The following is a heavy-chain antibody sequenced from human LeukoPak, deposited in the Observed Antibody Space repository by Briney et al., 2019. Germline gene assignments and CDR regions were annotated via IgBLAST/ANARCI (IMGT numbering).Heavy chain of an antibody. Sequence: PGGCLRLSCAVSGFTFSSSSMSWVRQAPGKGLEWTSSVSSGSTYIYYADSMKGRFTISRDNAKNSLYLQMDSLRAGDTAVYYCARSGGAGLFSSYWYFDLWGRGTLVTVSS. D-gene: IGHD2-8*02. J-gene: IGHJ2*01. CDR2: VSSGSTYI. CDR3: ARSGGAGLFSSYWYFDL. CDR1: GFTFSSSS. V-gene: IGHV3-21*01.